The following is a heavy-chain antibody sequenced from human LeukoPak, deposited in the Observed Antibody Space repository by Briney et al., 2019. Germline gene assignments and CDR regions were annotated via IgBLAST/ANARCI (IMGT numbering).Heavy chain of an antibody. CDR3: ARSTPLGGLQNAFDI. CDR1: RFPFRMYW. CDR2: LNSDGKNT. V-gene: IGHV3-74*01. J-gene: IGHJ3*02. D-gene: IGHD3-16*01. Sequence: GVSVRLSCAASRFPFRMYWLLWVPQARGRGLVCVLHLNSDGKNTSYADAEKGRFTISRDNAKTTPYLQMNSLRAEDTAVCYCARSTPLGGLQNAFDIWGQGTMVTVSS.